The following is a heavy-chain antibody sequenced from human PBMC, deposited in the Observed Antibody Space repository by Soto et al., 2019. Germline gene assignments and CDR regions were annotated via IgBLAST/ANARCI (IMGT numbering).Heavy chain of an antibody. CDR3: TRQHLVIPVASAIDY. D-gene: IGHD6-19*01. CDR2: IRSKAYSYAT. CDR1: GFTFSGSD. V-gene: IGHV3-73*02. Sequence: EVQLVESGGGLVQPGGSLKLSCATSGFTFSGSDIHWVRQASGKGLEWVGRIRSKAYSYATVYVASLKGRFTISRDDSSNMAYLHINSLRTEDTAVYYCTRQHLVIPVASAIDYWGQGSLVTVSS. J-gene: IGHJ4*02.